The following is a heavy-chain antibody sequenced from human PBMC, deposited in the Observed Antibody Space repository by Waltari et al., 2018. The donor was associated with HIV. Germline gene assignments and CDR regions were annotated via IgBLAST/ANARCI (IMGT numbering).Heavy chain of an antibody. V-gene: IGHV4-34*01. CDR3: ARRRLYVSY. D-gene: IGHD3-16*01. J-gene: IGHJ4*02. CDR2: INPSGST. Sequence: QVQLQQWGAGLLKPSETLSLTCAVYGGSFSGYYWNWIRQPPGKGLEWIGEINPSGSTNYNPPLKGRVTISVDTSKNQFSLKLSSVTAADTALYYCARRRLYVSYWGQGTLVTVSS. CDR1: GGSFSGYY.